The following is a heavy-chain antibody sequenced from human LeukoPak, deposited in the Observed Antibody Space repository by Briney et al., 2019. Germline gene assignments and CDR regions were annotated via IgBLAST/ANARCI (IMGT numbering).Heavy chain of an antibody. V-gene: IGHV1-2*02. CDR2: INPNSGGT. J-gene: IGHJ5*02. D-gene: IGHD3-10*01. CDR3: ARAPGGEYYYGSGRGRFDP. CDR1: GYTFTGYY. Sequence: GASVKVSCKASGYTFTGYYMHWVRQAPGQGLEWMGWINPNSGGTNYAQKFQGRVTMTRDTSTSTVYMELSSLRSEDTAVYYCARAPGGEYYYGSGRGRFDPWGQGTLVTVSS.